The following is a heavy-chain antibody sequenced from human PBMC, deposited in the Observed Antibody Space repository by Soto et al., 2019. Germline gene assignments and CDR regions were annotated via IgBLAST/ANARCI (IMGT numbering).Heavy chain of an antibody. D-gene: IGHD3-9*01. J-gene: IGHJ1*01. Sequence: GASVKVSCNASGYTFTGYYMHWVRQAPGQGLEWMGWINPNSGGTNYAQKFQGRVTMTRDTSISTAYMELSRLRSDDTAVYYCARVGYDILTGYYTSAFQHWGQGTLVTVSS. CDR2: INPNSGGT. V-gene: IGHV1-2*02. CDR3: ARVGYDILTGYYTSAFQH. CDR1: GYTFTGYY.